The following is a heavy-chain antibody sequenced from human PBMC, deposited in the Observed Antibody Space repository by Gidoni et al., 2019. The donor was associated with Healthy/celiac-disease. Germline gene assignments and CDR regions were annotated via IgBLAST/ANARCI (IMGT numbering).Heavy chain of an antibody. CDR1: GLSLSTSGVG. D-gene: IGHD3-10*01. Sequence: QITFKESGPTLVKPTQTLPLTCTFSGLSLSTSGVGGGWIRQPPGKALEWLALIYWDDDKRYSPSLKSRLTITKDTSKIQVVLTMTNMDPVDTATYYCAHVRSGAWFGELLLSSFDYWGQGTLVTVSS. J-gene: IGHJ4*02. V-gene: IGHV2-5*02. CDR3: AHVRSGAWFGELLLSSFDY. CDR2: IYWDDDK.